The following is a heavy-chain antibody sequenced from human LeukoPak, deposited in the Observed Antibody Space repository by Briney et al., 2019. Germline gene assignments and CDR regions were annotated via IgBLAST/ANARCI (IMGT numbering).Heavy chain of an antibody. CDR3: AKDRMGAYFTIPDY. Sequence: PGGSLRLSCAASGFTLDDYAMHWVRQAPGKGLEWVSGISWNGDIKGYADSVKVRFTISRDNAQNSLYLQINSLRPEDTAFYSCAKDRMGAYFTIPDYWGQGTLVTVSS. J-gene: IGHJ4*02. CDR1: GFTLDDYA. V-gene: IGHV3-9*01. CDR2: ISWNGDIK. D-gene: IGHD2/OR15-2a*01.